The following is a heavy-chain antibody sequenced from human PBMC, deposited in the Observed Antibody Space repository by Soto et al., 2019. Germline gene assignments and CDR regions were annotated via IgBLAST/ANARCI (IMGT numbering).Heavy chain of an antibody. J-gene: IGHJ4*02. CDR3: TKNSAYALDY. CDR1: GGSVSNNNW. CDR2: IHHSRGT. D-gene: IGHD5-12*01. V-gene: IGHV4-4*02. Sequence: QVQLQESGPGLVKPSGTLSLSCAVSGGSVSNNNWWSWVRQSPGNGLEGIGEIHHSRGTSYHPTLESRATLSVDKSKNELSLRLKSVTAADTAVYYCTKNSAYALDYWGLGILVTVSS.